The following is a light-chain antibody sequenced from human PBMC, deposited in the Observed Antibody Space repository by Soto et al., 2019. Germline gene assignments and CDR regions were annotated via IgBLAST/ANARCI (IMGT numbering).Light chain of an antibody. CDR3: GTWDGNTRV. J-gene: IGLJ7*01. V-gene: IGLV4-60*02. CDR1: SGHSSYI. Sequence: QSVLTQSSSASASLGSSVKLTCTLSSGHSSYIIAWHQQQPGKAPRYLMKLEGSGSYNKGSGVHDRFSGSSSGADRYLTISNLQFEDEADYYCGTWDGNTRVFGGGTQLTV. CDR2: LEGSGSY.